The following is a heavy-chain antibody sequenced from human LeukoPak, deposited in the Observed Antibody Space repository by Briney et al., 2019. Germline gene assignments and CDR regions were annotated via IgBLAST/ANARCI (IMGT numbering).Heavy chain of an antibody. Sequence: GGSLRLSCAASGFTFSSYAMSWVRQAPGKGLEWVSAISGSGGSTYYADFVKGRFTISRDNSKNTLYLQMNSLRAEDTAVYYCAKVMDSYSSSWYQNPYYFDYWGQGTLVTVSS. CDR2: ISGSGGST. D-gene: IGHD6-13*01. CDR3: AKVMDSYSSSWYQNPYYFDY. CDR1: GFTFSSYA. V-gene: IGHV3-23*01. J-gene: IGHJ4*02.